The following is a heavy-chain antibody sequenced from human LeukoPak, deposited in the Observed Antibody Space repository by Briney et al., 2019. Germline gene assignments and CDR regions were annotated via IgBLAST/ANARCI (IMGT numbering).Heavy chain of an antibody. J-gene: IGHJ5*02. Sequence: GASVKVSCKASGYTFTGYYMHWVRQAPGRGLEWMGWISAYNGNTNYAQKLQGRVTMTTDTSTSTAYMELRSLRSDDTAVYYCARSFGVARYYDFWSGPNWFDPWGQGTLVTVSS. D-gene: IGHD3-3*01. CDR2: ISAYNGNT. CDR1: GYTFTGYY. CDR3: ARSFGVARYYDFWSGPNWFDP. V-gene: IGHV1-18*04.